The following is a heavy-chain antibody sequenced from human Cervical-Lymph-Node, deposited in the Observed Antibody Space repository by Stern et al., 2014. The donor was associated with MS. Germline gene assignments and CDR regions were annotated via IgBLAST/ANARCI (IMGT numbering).Heavy chain of an antibody. CDR1: GYTFTSYG. Sequence: QVQLVQSGTEVKKPGASLIVSCKASGYTFTSYGIRWVRQAPGQGLEWVGWISADSGTTRYAQNLRDRITLTRDPSTGTVYMELRTLRSEDTAVYYCARDKMHAFDYWGQGTQVSVSS. V-gene: IGHV1-18*01. CDR2: ISADSGTT. D-gene: IGHD2-8*01. J-gene: IGHJ4*02. CDR3: ARDKMHAFDY.